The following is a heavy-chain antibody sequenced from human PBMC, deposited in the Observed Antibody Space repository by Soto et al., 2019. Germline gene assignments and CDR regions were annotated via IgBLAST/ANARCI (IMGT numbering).Heavy chain of an antibody. D-gene: IGHD4-17*01. CDR2: ISSSSSTI. V-gene: IGHV3-11*04. CDR1: GFTFSDFY. J-gene: IGHJ4*02. Sequence: QVQLVESGGALVKPGESLRLSCAVSGFTFSDFYMSWIRQAPGKGLEWVSYISSSSSTIYYADSVKGRFTISRDNAKNSLYLQMNSLRDEDTAVYYCARVETTVTTVGDYWGQGTLVTVSS. CDR3: ARVETTVTTVGDY.